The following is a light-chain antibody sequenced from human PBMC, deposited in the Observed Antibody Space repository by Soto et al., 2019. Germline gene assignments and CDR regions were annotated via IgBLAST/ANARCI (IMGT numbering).Light chain of an antibody. CDR3: QQYGYSPIT. Sequence: EFVLTQSPGTLSLSPGESATLSCSASQSVGSNYLAWYQQKPGQSPRLLIYGASSRATGIADRFSGSGSGTDFTLTISRLEPEDFALYYCQQYGYSPITFGQGTRLEIK. CDR2: GAS. CDR1: QSVGSNY. V-gene: IGKV3-20*01. J-gene: IGKJ5*01.